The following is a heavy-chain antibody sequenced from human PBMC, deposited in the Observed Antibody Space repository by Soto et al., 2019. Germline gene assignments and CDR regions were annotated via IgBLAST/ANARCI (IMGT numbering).Heavy chain of an antibody. CDR1: GFPFSVYA. J-gene: IGHJ4*02. V-gene: IGHV3-23*01. Sequence: PGGSLRLSCAASGFPFSVYAMAWVRQAPGKGLEWVSTIADTIGTSYYADSVKGRFTLSRDISTNTLHLQMNSLRVDDTAVYYCAKDGGYCGGDCYSPPEYYFDYWGQGTLVTVSS. D-gene: IGHD2-21*02. CDR3: AKDGGYCGGDCYSPPEYYFDY. CDR2: IADTIGTS.